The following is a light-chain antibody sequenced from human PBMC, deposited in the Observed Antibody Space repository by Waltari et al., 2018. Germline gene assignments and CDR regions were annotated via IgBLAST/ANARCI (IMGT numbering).Light chain of an antibody. Sequence: DIQMTQSPSSLSASVGDRVTITCRASQSISTSVNWYQQKPGKAPRLLVYASSGLQSGVPSKFSGGGFGTNITLTITSLEPEDFATYYCQQSYDNPLTFGGGTRVESK. CDR2: ASS. V-gene: IGKV1-39*01. CDR3: QQSYDNPLT. J-gene: IGKJ4*01. CDR1: QSISTS.